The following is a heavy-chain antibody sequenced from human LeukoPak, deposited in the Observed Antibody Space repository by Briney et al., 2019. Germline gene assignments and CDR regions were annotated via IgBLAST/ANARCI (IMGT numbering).Heavy chain of an antibody. CDR3: AGHGDSSGWYGPYYFDY. V-gene: IGHV4-39*01. CDR1: GASISSSSYY. D-gene: IGHD6-19*01. CDR2: IYYSGST. J-gene: IGHJ4*02. Sequence: PSETLSLTCTVSGASISSSSYYWGWIRQPPGKGLEWIGSIYYSGSTYYTPSLKSRVTISVDTSKNQFSLKLNSVTAADTTVYYCAGHGDSSGWYGPYYFDYWSQGTLVTVSS.